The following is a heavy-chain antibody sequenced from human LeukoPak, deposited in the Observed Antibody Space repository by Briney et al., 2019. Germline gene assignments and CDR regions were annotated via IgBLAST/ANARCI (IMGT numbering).Heavy chain of an antibody. V-gene: IGHV4-39*07. CDR1: GGSISSSSYY. CDR3: ARDRAAAGLFDY. CDR2: IYCSGST. Sequence: SETLSLTCTVSGGSISSSSYYWGWIRQPPGKGLEWIGRIYCSGSTYYNPSLKSRVTISVDTSKNQFSLKLSSVTDDDTAVYYCARDRAAAGLFDYWGQGTLVTVSS. J-gene: IGHJ4*02. D-gene: IGHD6-13*01.